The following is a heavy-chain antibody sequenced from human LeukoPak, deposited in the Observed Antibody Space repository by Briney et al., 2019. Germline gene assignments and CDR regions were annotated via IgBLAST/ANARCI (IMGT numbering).Heavy chain of an antibody. CDR2: ISASGGST. CDR3: AKVDRRSDLPYYFDY. V-gene: IGHV3-23*01. Sequence: GGSPRLSCAASGYTFSSYGMSWVRQAPGKGLEWVSGISASGGSTYYADSVKGRFTISRDNSRNTLFLQMNSLRAEDTAVYYCAKVDRRSDLPYYFDYWGQGTLVTVSS. CDR1: GYTFSSYG. J-gene: IGHJ4*02.